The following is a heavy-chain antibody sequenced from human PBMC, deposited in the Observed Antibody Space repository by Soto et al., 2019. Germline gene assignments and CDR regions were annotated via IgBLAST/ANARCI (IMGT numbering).Heavy chain of an antibody. J-gene: IGHJ5*01. Sequence: GWSLRLSCAASGFTFSSYEMNWVRQAPGKGLGWVSDISSSGTTIHYADSVKGRFTISRDNAKNSLYLQMNSPRAEDTAVYYCARGRHYCSSTRWRSRGYTSPGKAWG. CDR2: ISSSGTTI. D-gene: IGHD2-2*01. CDR1: GFTFSSYE. V-gene: IGHV3-48*03. CDR3: ARGRHYCSSTRWRSRGYTSPGKA.